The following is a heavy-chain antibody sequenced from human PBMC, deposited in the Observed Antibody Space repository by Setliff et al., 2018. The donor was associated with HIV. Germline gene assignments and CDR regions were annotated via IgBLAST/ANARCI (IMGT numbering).Heavy chain of an antibody. CDR1: GDSITSNSYY. D-gene: IGHD6-13*01. J-gene: IGHJ6*03. V-gene: IGHV4-39*07. CDR2: MHHSGST. CDR3: ARALMGYTQRGDYYYYMDV. Sequence: PSETLSLTCTVSGDSITSNSYYWGWIRQSPGKGLEWIGTMHHSGSTYYNPSLKSRVPISVDTSKNRFSLKLSSVTAADTAVYYCARALMGYTQRGDYYYYMDVWGKGTTVTVSS.